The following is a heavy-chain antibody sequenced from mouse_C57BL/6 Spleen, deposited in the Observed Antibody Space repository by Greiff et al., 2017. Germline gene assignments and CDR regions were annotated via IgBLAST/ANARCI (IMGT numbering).Heavy chain of an antibody. Sequence: EVHLVESGGGLVKPGGSLTLSCAASGFTFSDYGMHWVRQAPEKGLEWVAYISSGSSTIYYADTVKGRFTISRDNAKNTLFLQMTSLRSEDTAMYYCARIYDYDPYYYAMDYWGQGTSVTVSS. CDR3: ARIYDYDPYYYAMDY. CDR2: ISSGSSTI. J-gene: IGHJ4*01. V-gene: IGHV5-17*01. CDR1: GFTFSDYG. D-gene: IGHD2-4*01.